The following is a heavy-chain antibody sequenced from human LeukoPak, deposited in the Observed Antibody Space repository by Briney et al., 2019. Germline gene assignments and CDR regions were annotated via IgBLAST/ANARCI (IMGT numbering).Heavy chain of an antibody. CDR2: INPSGGST. Sequence: AASVKVSCKASGYTFTSYYMHWVRQAPGQGLEWMGIINPSGGSTSYAQKFQGRVTITRNTSISTAYMELSSLRSEDTAVYYCARGPTAAGIDAFDIWGQGTMVTVSS. V-gene: IGHV1-46*01. J-gene: IGHJ3*02. D-gene: IGHD6-13*01. CDR3: ARGPTAAGIDAFDI. CDR1: GYTFTSYY.